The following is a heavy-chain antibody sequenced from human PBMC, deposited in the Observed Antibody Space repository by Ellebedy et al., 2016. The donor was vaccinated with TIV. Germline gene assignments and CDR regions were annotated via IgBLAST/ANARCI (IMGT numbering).Heavy chain of an antibody. CDR1: GFTFSSYS. CDR3: ARAGEPTVTTGGHDY. D-gene: IGHD4-17*01. Sequence: ESLKISXAVSGFTFSSYSMNWVRQAPGKGLEWVSYISTSGSTMYYADSVKGRFTISRDNAKNSLYLQLNGLRAEDTAVYYCARAGEPTVTTGGHDYWGQGTLVTVSS. V-gene: IGHV3-48*01. J-gene: IGHJ4*02. CDR2: ISTSGSTM.